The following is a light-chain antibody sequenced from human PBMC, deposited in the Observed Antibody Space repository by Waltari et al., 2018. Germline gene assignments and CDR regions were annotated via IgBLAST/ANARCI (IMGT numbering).Light chain of an antibody. CDR2: WAS. CDR1: QSVLYSPNNYNY. CDR3: QQYYSTPFT. J-gene: IGKJ3*01. V-gene: IGKV4-1*01. Sequence: DIVMTQSPDSLAVSLGERATINCKSSQSVLYSPNNYNYLAWYQQKPGQPPNLLIYWASTRESRVPDRFSGSGSGTDFTLTISSLQAEDVAVYYCQQYYSTPFTFGPGTKVDIK.